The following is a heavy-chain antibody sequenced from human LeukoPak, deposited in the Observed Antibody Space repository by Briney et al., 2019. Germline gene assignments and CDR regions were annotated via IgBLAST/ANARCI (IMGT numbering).Heavy chain of an antibody. CDR2: VFHSGIT. CDR3: AGQGITLIRGVKQYYFDY. D-gene: IGHD3-10*01. CDR1: GGSISSSSHF. V-gene: IGHV4-39*01. J-gene: IGHJ4*02. Sequence: PSETLSLTCTVSGGSISSSSHFGGWIRQPPGKGLEWIGAVFHSGITSYNPSLRSRVTISVDTSKNQFSLDLTSVTAADTAVYYCAGQGITLIRGVKQYYFDYWGPGALVTVSS.